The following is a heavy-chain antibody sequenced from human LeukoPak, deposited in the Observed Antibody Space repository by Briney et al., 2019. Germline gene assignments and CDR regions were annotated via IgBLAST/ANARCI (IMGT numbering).Heavy chain of an antibody. CDR1: GFTFNNYA. Sequence: GGSLRLSCIVSGFTFNNYAMTWVRQAPGKGLECVSGISGSGESTYYAESVKGRFTISRDNDRNTLYPQMNSLRVEDAAVYYCANKEGYGASAYWGQGTLVTVSS. CDR3: ANKEGYGASAY. V-gene: IGHV3-23*01. J-gene: IGHJ4*01. CDR2: ISGSGEST. D-gene: IGHD4-17*01.